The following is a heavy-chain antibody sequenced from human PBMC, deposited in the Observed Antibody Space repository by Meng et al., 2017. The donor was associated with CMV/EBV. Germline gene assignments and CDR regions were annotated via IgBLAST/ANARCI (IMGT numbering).Heavy chain of an antibody. CDR1: GGSFSGYC. Sequence: SETLSLTCAVYGGSFSGYCWSWIRQPPGKGLEWIGEINHSGSTNYNPSLKSRVTISVDTSKNQFSLKLSSVTAADTAVYYCALIKRGIGYWGQGTLVTVSS. V-gene: IGHV4-34*01. CDR3: ALIKRGIGY. D-gene: IGHD6-13*01. CDR2: INHSGST. J-gene: IGHJ4*02.